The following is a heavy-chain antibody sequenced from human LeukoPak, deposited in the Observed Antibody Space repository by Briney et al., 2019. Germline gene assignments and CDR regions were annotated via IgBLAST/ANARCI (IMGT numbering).Heavy chain of an antibody. CDR3: ARDRTTMMTSKPLGDFDY. CDR1: GGSIDSGGYY. CDR2: IYYTGST. D-gene: IGHD4-17*01. J-gene: IGHJ4*02. Sequence: KPSGTLSLTCTVSGGSIDSGGYYWSWIRQHPGKGLEWIGYIYYTGSTYYNPSLKSRVSISVDTSKNQFSLRLSSVTAADTAVFYCARDRTTMMTSKPLGDFDYWGRGTLVTVSS. V-gene: IGHV4-31*03.